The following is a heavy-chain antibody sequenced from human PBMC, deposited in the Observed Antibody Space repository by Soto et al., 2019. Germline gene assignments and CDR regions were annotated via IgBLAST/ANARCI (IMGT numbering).Heavy chain of an antibody. J-gene: IGHJ6*04. D-gene: IGHD6-6*01. CDR2: SYYSWST. CDR3: ARHWIAARPRAMDV. CDR1: GGSISSYY. V-gene: IGHV4-59*08. Sequence: QVQLQESGPGLVKPSETLSLTCTVSGGSISSYYWCWIRQPPGKGLGWIGYSYYSWSTNYNPSLKGRLTISVDTSKNQLSLKLSSVPAADTAVYYCARHWIAARPRAMDVWGKGTTVTVSS.